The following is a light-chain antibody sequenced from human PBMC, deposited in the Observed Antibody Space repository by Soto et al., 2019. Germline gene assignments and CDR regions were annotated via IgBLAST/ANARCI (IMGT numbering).Light chain of an antibody. Sequence: DIQMTQSPSTLSGSVGDRVTITCRASQTISSWLAWYQQKPGKAPKLLIYKASTLKSGVPSRFSGSGSGTEFTLTSRRLQPDYFATYYCQHYNSYSEAFGQGTKVELK. V-gene: IGKV1-5*03. CDR2: KAS. CDR1: QTISSW. CDR3: QHYNSYSEA. J-gene: IGKJ1*01.